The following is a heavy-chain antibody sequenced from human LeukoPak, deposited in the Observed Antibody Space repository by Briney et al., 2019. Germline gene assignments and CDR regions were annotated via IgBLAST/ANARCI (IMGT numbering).Heavy chain of an antibody. Sequence: PGGSLRLSCAASGFTFSSYGMHWVRQAPGKGLEWVAVISYDGSNKYYADSVKGRFTISRDNSKNTLYLQMNSLRAEDTAVYYCAKDRRPGGIDYWGQGTLVTVSS. V-gene: IGHV3-30*18. CDR2: ISYDGSNK. J-gene: IGHJ4*02. CDR3: AKDRRPGGIDY. D-gene: IGHD3-16*01. CDR1: GFTFSSYG.